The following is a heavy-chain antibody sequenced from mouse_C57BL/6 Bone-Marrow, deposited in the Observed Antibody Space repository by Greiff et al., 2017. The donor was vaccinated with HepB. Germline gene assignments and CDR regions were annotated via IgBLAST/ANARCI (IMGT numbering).Heavy chain of an antibody. CDR2: INPSSGYT. J-gene: IGHJ4*01. CDR3: ARWLLRRLRPRRAMDY. CDR1: GYTFTSYT. V-gene: IGHV1-4*01. D-gene: IGHD2-2*01. Sequence: VQGVESGAELARPGASVKMSCKASGYTFTSYTMHWVKQRPGQGLEWIGYINPSSGYTKYNQKFKDKATLTADKSSSTAYMQLSSLTSEDSAVYYCARWLLRRLRPRRAMDYWGQGTSVTVSS.